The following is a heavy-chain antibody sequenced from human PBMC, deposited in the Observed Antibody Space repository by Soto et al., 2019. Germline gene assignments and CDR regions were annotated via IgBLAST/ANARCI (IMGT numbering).Heavy chain of an antibody. CDR1: AYTFTSYL. CDR3: ARWGDDASWFDL. J-gene: IGHJ5*02. D-gene: IGHD2-21*01. V-gene: IGHV5-10-1*01. Sequence: PGESLKISFKGSAYTFTSYLISWVRQMPGKGLEWMGRIEPSDSYTNYSPSLQGHVTISVDKSVSTAYLHWGSLEASDTAMYYCARWGDDASWFDLCGQGTLLTVSS. CDR2: IEPSDSYT.